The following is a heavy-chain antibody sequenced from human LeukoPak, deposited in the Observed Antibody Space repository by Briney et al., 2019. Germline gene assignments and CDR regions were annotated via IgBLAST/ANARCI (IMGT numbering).Heavy chain of an antibody. D-gene: IGHD6-13*01. CDR1: GGSISSGSDY. V-gene: IGHV4-61*02. CDR2: IYTSGRT. Sequence: SETLSLTCTVSGGSISSGSDYWSWIRQPAGKGLEWIGRIYTSGRTNYNPSLKSRVTISVDTSKNQLSLKLSSVTAADTAVYYCARGGGISHYYYYMDVWGKGTMVTISS. CDR3: ARGGGISHYYYYMDV. J-gene: IGHJ6*03.